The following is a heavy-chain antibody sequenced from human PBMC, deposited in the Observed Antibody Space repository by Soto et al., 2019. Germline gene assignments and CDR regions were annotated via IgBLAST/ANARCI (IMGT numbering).Heavy chain of an antibody. J-gene: IGHJ4*02. Sequence: XGSLRLSCAAAGFTFSSYAMSWVRQAPGKGLEWVSAISGSGGSTYYADSVKGRFTISRDNSKNTLYLQMNSLRAEDTAVYYCASLHDFWSGYMAYWGQGTLVTVSS. CDR3: ASLHDFWSGYMAY. V-gene: IGHV3-23*01. CDR2: ISGSGGST. CDR1: GFTFSSYA. D-gene: IGHD3-3*01.